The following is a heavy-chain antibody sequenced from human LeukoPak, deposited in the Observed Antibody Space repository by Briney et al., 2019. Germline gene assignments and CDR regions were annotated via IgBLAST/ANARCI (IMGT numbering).Heavy chain of an antibody. CDR3: ARRDGYNSDAFDI. D-gene: IGHD5-24*01. CDR2: ISSSSGYI. Sequence: PGGSLRLSCAASGFTFSSYSMNWVRQAPGKGLEWVSSISSSSGYIYYADSLKGRFTISRDNAKNSLYLQMNSLRAEDTALYYCARRDGYNSDAFDIWGQGTMVTVSS. V-gene: IGHV3-21*04. J-gene: IGHJ3*02. CDR1: GFTFSSYS.